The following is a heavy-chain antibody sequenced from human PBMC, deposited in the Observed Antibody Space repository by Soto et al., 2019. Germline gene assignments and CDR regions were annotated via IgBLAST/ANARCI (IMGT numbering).Heavy chain of an antibody. Sequence: SETLSLTCTVSGGSISSYYWSWIRQPPGKGLEWIGYIYYSGSTNYNPSLKSRVTISVDTSKNQFSLKLSSVTAADTAVYYCARPGAARTQFDYWGQGTLVTVSS. V-gene: IGHV4-59*08. J-gene: IGHJ4*02. D-gene: IGHD6-6*01. CDR1: GGSISSYY. CDR2: IYYSGST. CDR3: ARPGAARTQFDY.